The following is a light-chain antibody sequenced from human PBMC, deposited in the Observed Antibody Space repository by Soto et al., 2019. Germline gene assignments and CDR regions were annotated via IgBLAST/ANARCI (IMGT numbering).Light chain of an antibody. J-gene: IGKJ2*01. V-gene: IGKV1-5*01. CDR1: QNINTW. CDR3: QQSNG. Sequence: DIQMTQSPSILSASVGDRVTITCRATQNINTWLAWYQQKPGKAPKMLIYDASRLQNGVPSRFSGSGSGTQFTLTICSLQPDDFATYYCQQSNGFGPGTKLDVK. CDR2: DAS.